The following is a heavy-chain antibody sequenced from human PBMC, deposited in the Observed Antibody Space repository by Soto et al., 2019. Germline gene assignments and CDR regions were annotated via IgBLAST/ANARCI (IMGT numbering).Heavy chain of an antibody. CDR1: GFTFSSYA. J-gene: IGHJ5*02. CDR2: ISGSGGST. Sequence: PGGSLRLSCAASGFTFSSYAMSWVRQAPGKGLEWVSAISGSGGSTYYADSVKGRFTISRDNSKNTLYLQMNSLRAEDMAVYYCAKDDFWSGYRNWFVPWGQGTLVTVSS. D-gene: IGHD3-3*01. V-gene: IGHV3-23*01. CDR3: AKDDFWSGYRNWFVP.